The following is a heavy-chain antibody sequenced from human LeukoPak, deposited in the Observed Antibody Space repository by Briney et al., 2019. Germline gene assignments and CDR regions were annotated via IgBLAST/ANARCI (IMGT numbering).Heavy chain of an antibody. CDR2: IYYSGCT. CDR3: ARPAGDFLGGYYPYYFDY. Sequence: PSETLSLTCTVSGGSISSSSYYWGWIRQPPGKGLEWISSIYYSGCTYYNPYLKSTVTISVDTSKTQFSLKVSSVTAADTAVYYCARPAGDFLGGYYPYYFDYWGQGTLVTVSS. V-gene: IGHV4-39*01. CDR1: GGSISSSSYY. J-gene: IGHJ4*02. D-gene: IGHD3-3*01.